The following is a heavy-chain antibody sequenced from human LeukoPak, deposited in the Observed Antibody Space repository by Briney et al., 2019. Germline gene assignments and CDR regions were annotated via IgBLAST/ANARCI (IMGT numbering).Heavy chain of an antibody. CDR1: GGSISSYY. V-gene: IGHV4-59*01. D-gene: IGHD3-10*01. J-gene: IGHJ5*02. CDR3: ARDVGLTMVRGVISWFDP. CDR2: IYYSGNT. Sequence: SETLSLTCTVAGGSISSYYGSWIRQPPGKGLEWIGYIYYSGNTNYNPSRKSRVSISVDTSKNQFSLKLRSVPGADPDVYYCARDVGLTMVRGVISWFDPWGQGTLVTVSS.